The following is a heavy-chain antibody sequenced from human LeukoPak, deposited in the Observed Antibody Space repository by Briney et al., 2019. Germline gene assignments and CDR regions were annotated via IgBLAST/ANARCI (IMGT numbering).Heavy chain of an antibody. D-gene: IGHD5-18*01. Sequence: GGSLKLSCAASGFTFSSYAMSWVRQAPGKGLEWVSAISGSGGSTYYADSVKGRFTISRDNSKNTLYLQMNSLRAEDTAVYYCARARYSYGQYYFDYWGQGTLVTVSS. CDR1: GFTFSSYA. J-gene: IGHJ4*02. V-gene: IGHV3-23*01. CDR3: ARARYSYGQYYFDY. CDR2: ISGSGGST.